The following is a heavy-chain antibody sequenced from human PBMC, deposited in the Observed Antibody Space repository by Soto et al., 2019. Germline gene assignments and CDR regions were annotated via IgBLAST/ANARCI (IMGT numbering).Heavy chain of an antibody. CDR1: GGTFSSYA. V-gene: IGHV1-69*01. CDR3: AREGFGYCSGGSCYSEGWFDP. Sequence: QVQLVQSGAEVKKPGSSVKVSCKASGGTFSSYAISWVRQAPGQGLEWMGGIIPIFGTANYAQKFQGRVTLTADESTSTAYMELSSLRSEDTAVYYGAREGFGYCSGGSCYSEGWFDPWGQGTLVTVSS. CDR2: IIPIFGTA. D-gene: IGHD2-15*01. J-gene: IGHJ5*02.